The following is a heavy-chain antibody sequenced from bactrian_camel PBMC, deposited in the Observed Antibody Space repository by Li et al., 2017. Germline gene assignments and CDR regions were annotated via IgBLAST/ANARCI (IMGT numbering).Heavy chain of an antibody. CDR2: INSGGGST. Sequence: VQLVESGGSLVQPGGSLRLSCAASGFTFSTYPMTWVRQRPGKGLEWVSYINSGGGSTFYADHVKGRFTISQDNTKNQVYLQMNSLKPDDTAVYYCAAAGGPWDENHPCGRHGFWSSTGNYWGRGTQVTVS. V-gene: IGHV3S35*01. D-gene: IGHD5*01. J-gene: IGHJ4*01. CDR1: GFTFSTYP. CDR3: AAAGGPWDENHPCGRHGFWSSTGNY.